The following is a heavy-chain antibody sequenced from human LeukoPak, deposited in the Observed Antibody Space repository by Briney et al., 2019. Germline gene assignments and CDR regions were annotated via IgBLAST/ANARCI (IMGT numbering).Heavy chain of an antibody. CDR3: ATGITVTTGGFDP. CDR1: GGSVSSGSYY. J-gene: IGHJ5*02. CDR2: IYYGGST. Sequence: SETLSLTCTVSGGSVSSGSYYWSWIRQPPGKGLEWIGYIYYGGSTNYNPSLKSRVTISVDTSKNQFSLKLSPVTAADTAVYYCATGITVTTGGFDPWGQGTLVTVSS. V-gene: IGHV4-61*01. D-gene: IGHD4-17*01.